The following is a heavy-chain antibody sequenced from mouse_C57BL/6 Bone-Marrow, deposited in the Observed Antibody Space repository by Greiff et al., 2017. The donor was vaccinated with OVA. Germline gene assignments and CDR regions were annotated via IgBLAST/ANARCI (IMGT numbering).Heavy chain of an antibody. CDR1: GYTFTSYW. D-gene: IGHD2-10*02. V-gene: IGHV1-50*01. CDR3: ARSQYDWFAY. Sequence: QVQLQQSGAELVKPGASVKLSCKASGYTFTSYWMQWVKQRPGQGLEWIGEIDPSDSYTNYNQKFKGKATLTVDTSSSTAYMQLSSLTSEDSAVYYCARSQYDWFAYWGQGALVTVSA. CDR2: IDPSDSYT. J-gene: IGHJ3*01.